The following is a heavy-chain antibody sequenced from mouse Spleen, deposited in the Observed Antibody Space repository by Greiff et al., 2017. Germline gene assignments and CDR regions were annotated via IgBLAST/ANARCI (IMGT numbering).Heavy chain of an antibody. CDR1: GYTFTSYW. D-gene: IGHD2-1*01. CDR3: ARERLGNYAWFAY. CDR2: IHPNSGST. V-gene: IGHV1-64*01. Sequence: VQLQQPGAELVKPGASVKLSCKASGYTFTSYWMHWVKQRPGQGLEWIGMIHPNSGSTNYNEKFKSKATLTVDKSSSTAYMQLSSLTSEDSAVYYCARERLGNYAWFAYWGQGTLVTVSA. J-gene: IGHJ3*01.